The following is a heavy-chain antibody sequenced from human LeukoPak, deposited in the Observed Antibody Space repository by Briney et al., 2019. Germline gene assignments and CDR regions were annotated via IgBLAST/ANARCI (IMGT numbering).Heavy chain of an antibody. D-gene: IGHD6-6*01. CDR2: ISYSRST. CDR3: ARDHSSSSGVDY. V-gene: IGHV4-39*02. CDR1: GVSISGNYYF. Sequence: SETLSLTCNVSGVSISGNYYFWGWIRQPPGKGLEWIGSISYSRSTYYNPSLKSRVTIFADTSKNQFSLRLTSVTAADTAVYYCARDHSSSSGVDYWGQGTLVTVSS. J-gene: IGHJ4*02.